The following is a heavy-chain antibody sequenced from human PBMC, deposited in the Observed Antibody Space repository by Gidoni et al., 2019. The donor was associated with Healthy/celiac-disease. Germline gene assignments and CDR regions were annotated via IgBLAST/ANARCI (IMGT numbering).Heavy chain of an antibody. D-gene: IGHD3-9*01. CDR3: AKGDANYDILTGYNPFDY. V-gene: IGHV3-30*18. CDR1: GFTFSSYG. CDR2: ISYDGSTK. J-gene: IGHJ4*02. Sequence: VQPGRSLRLSCAASGFTFSSYGMHWVRQAPGKGLEWVAVISYDGSTKYYADSVKGRFTISRDNSKNTLYLQMNSLRAEDTAVYYCAKGDANYDILTGYNPFDYWGQGTLVTVSS.